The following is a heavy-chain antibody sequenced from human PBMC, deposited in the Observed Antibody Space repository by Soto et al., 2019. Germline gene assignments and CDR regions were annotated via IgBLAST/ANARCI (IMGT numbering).Heavy chain of an antibody. D-gene: IGHD6-13*01. CDR2: IYYSGST. V-gene: IGHV4-31*03. CDR3: ARVSSSPLNFDY. J-gene: IGHJ4*01. CDR1: GGSISSGGYY. Sequence: PSDTLSLTCTVSGGSISSGGYYWSWIRQHPGKGLEWIGYIYYSGSTYYNPSLKSRVTISVDTSKNQFSLKLSSVTAADTAVYYCARVSSSPLNFDYWGQEPWSPSPQ.